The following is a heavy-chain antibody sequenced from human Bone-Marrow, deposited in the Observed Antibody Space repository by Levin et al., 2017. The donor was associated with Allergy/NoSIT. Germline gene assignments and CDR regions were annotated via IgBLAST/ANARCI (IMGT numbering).Heavy chain of an antibody. CDR3: ARQREGMVDDY. J-gene: IGHJ4*02. Sequence: GESLKISCKGSGSRFPPSWLPWLRPLPGKGLEWMGRVDPSDSYPNYSPSFQGHVTISADKSINTAYLQWSSLKASDTAMYYCARQREGMVDDYWGQGTPVTVSS. V-gene: IGHV5-10-1*01. D-gene: IGHD2-15*01. CDR1: GSRFPPSW. CDR2: VDPSDSYP.